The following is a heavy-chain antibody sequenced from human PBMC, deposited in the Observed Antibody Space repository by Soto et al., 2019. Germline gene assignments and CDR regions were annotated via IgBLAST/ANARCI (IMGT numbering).Heavy chain of an antibody. V-gene: IGHV4-59*01. J-gene: IGHJ4*02. D-gene: IGHD1-26*01. CDR2: IYYSGST. Sequence: PSETLSLTCTVSGGSISSYYWSWIRQPPGKGLEWIGYIYYSGSTNYNPSLKSRVTISVDTSKNQFSLKLSSVTAADTAVYYCARDFPPKSGAPGRGDYWGQGTLVTVSS. CDR3: ARDFPPKSGAPGRGDY. CDR1: GGSISSYY.